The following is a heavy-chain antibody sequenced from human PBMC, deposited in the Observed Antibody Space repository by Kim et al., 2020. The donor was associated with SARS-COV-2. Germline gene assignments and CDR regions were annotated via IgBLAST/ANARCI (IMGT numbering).Heavy chain of an antibody. CDR2: IYYSGST. Sequence: IYYSGSTYYNPSLKSRVTISVDTSKNQFSLKLSSVTAADTAVYYCASDWWWGQGTLVTVSS. D-gene: IGHD2-8*02. V-gene: IGHV4-39*07. CDR3: ASDWW. J-gene: IGHJ4*02.